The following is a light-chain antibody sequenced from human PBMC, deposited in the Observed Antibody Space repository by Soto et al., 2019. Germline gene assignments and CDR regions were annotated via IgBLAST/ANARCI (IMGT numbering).Light chain of an antibody. CDR2: DAS. Sequence: AIQLTKSPSSLSASVGDRVTITCRASQGISSALAWYQQKPGKAPKLLIYDASSLESGVPSRFSGSGSGTDFTLTISSLQPEDFATDYCQQFNSYLLTFGPGTKVDIK. CDR3: QQFNSYLLT. CDR1: QGISSA. V-gene: IGKV1-13*02. J-gene: IGKJ3*01.